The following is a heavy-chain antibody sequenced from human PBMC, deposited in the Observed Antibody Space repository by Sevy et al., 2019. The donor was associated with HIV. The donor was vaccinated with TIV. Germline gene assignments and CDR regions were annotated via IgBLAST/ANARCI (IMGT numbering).Heavy chain of an antibody. D-gene: IGHD3-22*01. J-gene: IGHJ4*02. CDR2: IGGSGGSGDKT. CDR1: GFTFSRYA. V-gene: IGHV3-23*01. CDR3: ARKYDSSGYFDY. Sequence: GGSLRLSCAASGFTFSRYAMNWVRQAPGKGLEWVSGIGGSGGSGDKTNYADSVKGRFTISRDDSKNSLYLQLNSLRAEDTAIYYCARKYDSSGYFDYWGQGTLVTVSS.